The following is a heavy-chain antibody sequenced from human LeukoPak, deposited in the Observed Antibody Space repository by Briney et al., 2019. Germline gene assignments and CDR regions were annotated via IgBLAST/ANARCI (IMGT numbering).Heavy chain of an antibody. CDR3: ATLQKY. CDR2: VSHDAKNK. CDR1: GFSFSNCA. Sequence: GRSLRLSCAASGFSFSNCAMHWVRQAPGEGLEWVAVVSHDAKNKFYADSVKGRFTISRDNSKNTVDLQMNSLRAEDTAVYYCATLQKYWGRGTLVTVSS. V-gene: IGHV3-30*04. J-gene: IGHJ4*02. D-gene: IGHD4-11*01.